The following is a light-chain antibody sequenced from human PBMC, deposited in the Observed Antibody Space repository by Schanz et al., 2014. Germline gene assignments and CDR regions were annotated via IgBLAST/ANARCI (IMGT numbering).Light chain of an antibody. Sequence: EIVMTQSPATLSVSPGERGTLSCRASQTVSNNLAWYQQKPGQTPRLLIHDASNRAPGIPARFSGSGAGTDFTLTISGLEPEDFAVYFCQQGRNWPMTFGQGTKVEIK. CDR3: QQGRNWPMT. CDR2: DAS. CDR1: QTVSNN. V-gene: IGKV3-11*01. J-gene: IGKJ1*01.